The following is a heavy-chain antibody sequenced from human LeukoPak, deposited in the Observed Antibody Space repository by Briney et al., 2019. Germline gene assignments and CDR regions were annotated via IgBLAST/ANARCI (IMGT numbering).Heavy chain of an antibody. V-gene: IGHV3-74*01. D-gene: IGHD3-16*01. CDR1: RLTFSNYW. J-gene: IGHJ4*02. Sequence: GSLRLSCEASRLTFSNYWIHWVRQTPGKGLMWVSFINSDGSSTSYADSVKGRFTVSRDNAKNTLYLQMDSLRAEDTAVYYCARDFVRLGFAHYFEYWGQGTLV. CDR3: ARDFVRLGFAHYFEY. CDR2: INSDGSST.